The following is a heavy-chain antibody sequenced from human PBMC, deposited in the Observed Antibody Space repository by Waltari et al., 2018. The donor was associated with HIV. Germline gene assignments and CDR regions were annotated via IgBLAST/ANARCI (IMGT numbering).Heavy chain of an antibody. J-gene: IGHJ6*02. CDR3: ARAWADFWNYYYYGMDV. V-gene: IGHV1-3*01. CDR1: GYTFTSYA. Sequence: QVQLVQSGAEVKKPGASVKVSCKASGYTFTSYAMHWVRQAPGQRLEWMGWINAGNGNTKYSQKFQGRVTITRDTSASTAYMELSSLRSEDTAVYYCARAWADFWNYYYYGMDVWGQGTTVTVSS. CDR2: INAGNGNT. D-gene: IGHD3-3*01.